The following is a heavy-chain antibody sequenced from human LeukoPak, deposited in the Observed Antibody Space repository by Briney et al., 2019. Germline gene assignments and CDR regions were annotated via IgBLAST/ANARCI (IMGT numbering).Heavy chain of an antibody. J-gene: IGHJ5*02. D-gene: IGHD6-13*01. V-gene: IGHV4-59*01. CDR2: IYYSGST. CDR3: ARDGSNGYSSSWYVGFDP. CDR1: GGSISSYY. Sequence: PSETLSLTCTVSGGSISSYYWSWIRQPSGKGLEWIGYIYYSGSTNYNPSLKSRVTISVDTSKNQFSLKLSSVTAADTAVYYCARDGSNGYSSSWYVGFDPWGQGTLVTVSS.